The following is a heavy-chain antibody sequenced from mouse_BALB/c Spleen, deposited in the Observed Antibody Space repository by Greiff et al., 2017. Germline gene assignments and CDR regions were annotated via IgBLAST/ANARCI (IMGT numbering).Heavy chain of an antibody. CDR1: GFTFSSYA. V-gene: IGHV5-6-5*01. Sequence: EVKLMESGGGLVKPGGSLKLSCAASGFTFSSYAMSWVRQTPEKRLEWVASISSGGSTYYPDSVKGRFTISRDNARNILYLQMSSLRSEDTAMYYCAREYYGSSYYFDYWGQGTTLTVSS. CDR2: ISSGGST. J-gene: IGHJ2*01. CDR3: AREYYGSSYYFDY. D-gene: IGHD1-1*01.